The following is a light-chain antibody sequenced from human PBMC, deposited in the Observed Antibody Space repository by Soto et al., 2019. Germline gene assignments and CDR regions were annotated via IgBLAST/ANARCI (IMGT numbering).Light chain of an antibody. Sequence: EIVLTQSPGTLSLSPGERATLSCRASQSVSSDYLAWYQQKPGQAPRLLVYGASNRATAIPDRFSGSGSGTDFTLTISRLEPEDVAVYSCQQYGSSPYTFGQGTKLEI. CDR2: GAS. CDR1: QSVSSDY. CDR3: QQYGSSPYT. J-gene: IGKJ2*01. V-gene: IGKV3-20*01.